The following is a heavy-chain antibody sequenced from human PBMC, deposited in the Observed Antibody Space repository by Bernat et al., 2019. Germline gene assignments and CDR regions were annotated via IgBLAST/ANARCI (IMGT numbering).Heavy chain of an antibody. J-gene: IGHJ4*02. CDR1: GFTFTNYW. CDR3: ARTGLKWEMGAFESSGLDF. Sequence: EVQLVESGGRLVQPGGSLRLSCAASGFTFTNYWINWVRQAPGKGLEWVANVKEDGSEAYYVGSVQGRFTISRDNAKNSVYLQMNILRAEDTAIYYCARTGLKWEMGAFESSGLDFWGQGTLVTVSS. CDR2: VKEDGSEA. D-gene: IGHD1-26*01. V-gene: IGHV3-7*03.